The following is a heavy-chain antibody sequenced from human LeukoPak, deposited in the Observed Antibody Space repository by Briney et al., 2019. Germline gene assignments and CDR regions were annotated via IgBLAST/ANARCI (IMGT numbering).Heavy chain of an antibody. CDR3: ARVPYCTNGVCFFDY. CDR1: GGSISSYY. V-gene: IGHV4-59*01. J-gene: IGHJ4*02. Sequence: PSETLSLTCTVSGGSISSYYWSWIRQPPGKGLEWIGYIYYSGSTNYNPSLKSRVTISVDTSKNQFSLKLSSVTAADTAVYYCARVPYCTNGVCFFDYWGQGTLVTVSS. D-gene: IGHD2-8*01. CDR2: IYYSGST.